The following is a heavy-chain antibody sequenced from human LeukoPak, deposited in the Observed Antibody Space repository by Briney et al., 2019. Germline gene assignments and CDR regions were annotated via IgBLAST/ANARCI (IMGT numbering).Heavy chain of an antibody. CDR1: GFSFSDYY. CDR3: ARAESNSWLDY. V-gene: IGHV3-11*05. Sequence: TGGSLRLSCAASGFSFSDYYMVWIRQAPGKGPEWVSVISSSGSNTNYADSVRGRFTVSRDNAKNSLSLQMNRLRPEDSAVYYCARAESNSWLDYWGQEARVTVSS. J-gene: IGHJ4*02. D-gene: IGHD2-2*01. CDR2: ISSSGSNT.